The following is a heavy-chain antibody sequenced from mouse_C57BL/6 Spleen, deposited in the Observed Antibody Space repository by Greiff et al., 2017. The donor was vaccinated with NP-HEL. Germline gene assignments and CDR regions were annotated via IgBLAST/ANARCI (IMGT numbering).Heavy chain of an antibody. J-gene: IGHJ3*01. V-gene: IGHV1-81*01. CDR3: ARNYDYDDGFAY. CDR1: GYTFTSYG. D-gene: IGHD2-4*01. CDR2: IYPRSGNT. Sequence: QVHVKQSGAELARPGASVKLSCKASGYTFTSYGISWVKQRTGQGLEWIGEIYPRSGNTYYNEKFKGKATLTADKSSSTAYMELRSLTSEDSAVYFCARNYDYDDGFAYWGQGTLVTVSA.